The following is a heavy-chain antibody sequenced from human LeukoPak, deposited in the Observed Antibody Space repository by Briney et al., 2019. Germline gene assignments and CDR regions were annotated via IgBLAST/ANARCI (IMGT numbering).Heavy chain of an antibody. D-gene: IGHD3-22*01. V-gene: IGHV3-30-3*02. CDR1: GFTFSSYA. J-gene: IGHJ4*02. Sequence: GGSLRLSCAASGFTFSSYAMHWVRQAPGKGLEWVAVISYDGSNKYYADSVKGRFTISRDNSKNTLYLQMNSLRAEDTAVYYCAKIWMNYYDSSGYWDYWGQGTLVTVSS. CDR2: ISYDGSNK. CDR3: AKIWMNYYDSSGYWDY.